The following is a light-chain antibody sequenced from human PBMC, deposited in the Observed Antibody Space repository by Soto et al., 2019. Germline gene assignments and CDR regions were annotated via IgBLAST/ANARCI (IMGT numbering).Light chain of an antibody. Sequence: QSALTQPPSVSGAPGQRVTISCTGSSSNIGAGYDIHWYQQLPGTAPKLLIYGNTNRPSRVPDRFSGSKSGTSASLTITGLQAEDEADYYCQSYDNSLSAYVFGAGTKVTVL. CDR3: QSYDNSLSAYV. CDR2: GNT. V-gene: IGLV1-40*01. J-gene: IGLJ1*01. CDR1: SSNIGAGYD.